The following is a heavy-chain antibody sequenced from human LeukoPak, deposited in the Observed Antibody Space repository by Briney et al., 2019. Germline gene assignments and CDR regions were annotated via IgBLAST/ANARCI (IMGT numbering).Heavy chain of an antibody. D-gene: IGHD5-24*01. Sequence: SETLSLTCTVSGGYISNYFWSWIRQPPGKGLEWIGFIYYSGNTNYNPSLKSRFTISLDTSKNQFSLKLSSVTAADTAVYYCASQGWLQLQPFDYWGQGTLVTVSS. CDR3: ASQGWLQLQPFDY. V-gene: IGHV4-59*01. CDR2: IYYSGNT. J-gene: IGHJ4*02. CDR1: GGYISNYF.